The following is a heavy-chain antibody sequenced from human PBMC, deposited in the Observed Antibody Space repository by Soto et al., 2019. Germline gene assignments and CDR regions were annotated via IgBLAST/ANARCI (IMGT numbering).Heavy chain of an antibody. CDR3: ARVRYRNGYYYGMDV. V-gene: IGHV1-69*13. CDR2: IIPIFGTA. CDR1: GGTFSSYA. J-gene: IGHJ6*02. D-gene: IGHD2-15*01. Sequence: ASVKVSCKASGGTFSSYAISWVRQAPGQGLEWMGGIIPIFGTANYAQKFLGRVTITADESTSTAYMELSSLRSEDTAVYYCARVRYRNGYYYGMDVWGQGTTVTVSS.